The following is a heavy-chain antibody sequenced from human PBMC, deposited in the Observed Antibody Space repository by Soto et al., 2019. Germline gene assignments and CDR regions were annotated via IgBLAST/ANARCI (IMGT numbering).Heavy chain of an antibody. CDR3: AHAHDYDSAWEYFDY. Sequence: QLTLKESGPTLGKPTQTLTLTCTFSGFSLRTTGMGVGWIRQPPGKALEWLALIYWDDDKRYSPQLKSRLTIIKDTSKNQVVLSMTNVDPVDTATYFCAHAHDYDSAWEYFDYWGQGTLVTVSS. CDR1: GFSLRTTGMG. CDR2: IYWDDDK. V-gene: IGHV2-5*02. J-gene: IGHJ4*02. D-gene: IGHD3-22*01.